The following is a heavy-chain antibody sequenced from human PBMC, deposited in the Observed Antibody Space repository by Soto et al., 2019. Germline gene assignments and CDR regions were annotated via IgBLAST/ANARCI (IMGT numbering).Heavy chain of an antibody. CDR3: VSRKREENCTSNCCFVTD. D-gene: IGHD2-2*01. CDR2: MRYSGNT. Sequence: QLQLQESSPGLVKPSETLSLTCTVFGASSGSSDYYWGWIRQPPGKGLEWIASMRYSGNTFYSPSLKSRVTISVDTSKNQVSLRLNSVTAADTAVYFCVSRKREENCTSNCCFVTDWVQGTLVTVSS. V-gene: IGHV4-39*01. J-gene: IGHJ4*02. CDR1: GASSGSSDYY.